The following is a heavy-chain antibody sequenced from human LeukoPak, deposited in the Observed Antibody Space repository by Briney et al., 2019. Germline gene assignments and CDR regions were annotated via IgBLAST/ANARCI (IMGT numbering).Heavy chain of an antibody. Sequence: ASVKVSCKVSGYTLTELSMHWVRQAPGKGLEWMGGFDPEDGETIYAQKFQGRVTMTEDTSTDTAYMELSSLRSDDTAVYYCARARGYSYGHEAFDIWGQGTMVTVSS. D-gene: IGHD5-18*01. V-gene: IGHV1-24*01. J-gene: IGHJ3*02. CDR2: FDPEDGET. CDR1: GYTLTELS. CDR3: ARARGYSYGHEAFDI.